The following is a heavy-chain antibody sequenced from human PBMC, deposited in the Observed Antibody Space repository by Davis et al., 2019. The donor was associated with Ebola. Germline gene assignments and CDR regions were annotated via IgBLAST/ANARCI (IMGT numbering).Heavy chain of an antibody. Sequence: PGGSLRLSCVASGFTFSNNAMSWVRQAPGKGLEWVSSFSGSGDNRYYADSVRGRFIIPRETSKNTLYLQMNSLRAEDTAVYYCAKSGLSFGVVKYHYGMDVWGKGTTVTVSS. CDR2: FSGSGDNR. J-gene: IGHJ6*04. V-gene: IGHV3-23*01. D-gene: IGHD3-3*01. CDR3: AKSGLSFGVVKYHYGMDV. CDR1: GFTFSNNA.